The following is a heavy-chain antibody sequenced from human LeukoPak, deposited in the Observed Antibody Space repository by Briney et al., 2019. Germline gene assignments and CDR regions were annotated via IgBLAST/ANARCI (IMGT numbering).Heavy chain of an antibody. CDR3: AKVSSSGYYDSSGFFDY. J-gene: IGHJ4*02. Sequence: PGGSLRLSCAASGFTFSSYAMSWVRQAPGKGLEWVSAISGSGGSTYYADSVKGRFTISRDNSRNTLYLQMNSPRAEDTAVYYCAKVSSSGYYDSSGFFDYWGQGTLVTVSS. V-gene: IGHV3-23*01. CDR1: GFTFSSYA. CDR2: ISGSGGST. D-gene: IGHD3-22*01.